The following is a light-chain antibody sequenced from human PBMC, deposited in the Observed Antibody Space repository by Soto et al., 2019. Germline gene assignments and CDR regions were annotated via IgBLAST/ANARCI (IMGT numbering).Light chain of an antibody. Sequence: EIVLTQSPGTLSLSPGQRATLSCRASQSVSNTYLAWYQQKPGQAPRLLIYDASNRATGIPARFSGSGSGTDFTLTISSLEPEDFAVYYCQQRSNWRITFGQGTRLEI. V-gene: IGKV3D-20*02. CDR1: QSVSNTY. J-gene: IGKJ5*01. CDR2: DAS. CDR3: QQRSNWRIT.